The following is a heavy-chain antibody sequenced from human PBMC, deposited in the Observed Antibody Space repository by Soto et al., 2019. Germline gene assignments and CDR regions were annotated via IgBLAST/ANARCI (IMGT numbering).Heavy chain of an antibody. CDR3: ASLAIVRGVPTYGMDF. Sequence: GESLTISCKGSGYSFTSYWISWVRQMPGKGLEWMGRIDPSDSYTNYSPSFQGHVTISADKSISTAYLQWSSLKASDTAMYYCASLAIVRGVPTYGMDFSSQRTTDTVSS. D-gene: IGHD3-10*01. CDR1: GYSFTSYW. V-gene: IGHV5-10-1*01. J-gene: IGHJ6*02. CDR2: IDPSDSYT.